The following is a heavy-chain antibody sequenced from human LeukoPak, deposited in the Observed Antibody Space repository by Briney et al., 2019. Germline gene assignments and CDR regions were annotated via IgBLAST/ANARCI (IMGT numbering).Heavy chain of an antibody. D-gene: IGHD3-10*01. V-gene: IGHV3-30*18. CDR2: ISYDGSNK. J-gene: IGHJ4*02. Sequence: GGSPRLSCAASGFTFSSYGMHWVRQAPGKGLEWVAVISYDGSNKYYADSVKGRFTISRDNSKNTLYLQMNSLRAEDTAVYYCAKVYGSGSYMDGEYYFDYWGQGTLVTVSS. CDR3: AKVYGSGSYMDGEYYFDY. CDR1: GFTFSSYG.